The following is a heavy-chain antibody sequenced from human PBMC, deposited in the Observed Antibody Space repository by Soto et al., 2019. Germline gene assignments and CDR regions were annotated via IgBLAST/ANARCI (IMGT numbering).Heavy chain of an antibody. CDR2: IYSGGST. J-gene: IGHJ4*02. Sequence: EVQLVESGGGLVQPGGSLRLSCAASGFTVSSNYMSWVRQAPGKGLEWVSVIYSGGSTYYADSVKGRFTISRDNSKNTLYLQMNSLRAEDTAVYXCARDRSCSGGSCYSDYWGQGTLVTVSS. CDR1: GFTVSSNY. V-gene: IGHV3-66*01. CDR3: ARDRSCSGGSCYSDY. D-gene: IGHD2-15*01.